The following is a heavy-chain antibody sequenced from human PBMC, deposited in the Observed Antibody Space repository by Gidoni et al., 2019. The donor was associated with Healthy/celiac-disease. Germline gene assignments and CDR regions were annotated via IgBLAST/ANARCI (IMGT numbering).Heavy chain of an antibody. V-gene: IGHV4-38-2*02. D-gene: IGHD1-26*01. CDR1: GYSISSGYY. J-gene: IGHJ4*02. Sequence: QVQLQELGPGLVKPLETLSLTCAVFGYSISSGYYWGWIRQPPGKGLEWIGSIDHSGSTNYNPSLKSRGTRSVDTSKNQFALKLSSVTAADTDVYYCARDVDSGSYYGDFDYWGQGTLVTVSS. CDR3: ARDVDSGSYYGDFDY. CDR2: IDHSGST.